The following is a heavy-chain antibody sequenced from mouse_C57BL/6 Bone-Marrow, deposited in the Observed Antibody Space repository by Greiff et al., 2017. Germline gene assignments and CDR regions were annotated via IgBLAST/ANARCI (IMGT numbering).Heavy chain of an antibody. J-gene: IGHJ3*01. Sequence: VQLQQSGAELVKPGASVKLSCTASGFNIKDYYMHWVKQRTEQGLEWIGRIDPEDGETTYAPKFQGKATITADTSSNTAYLQLRSLTSEDTAVYYCARWDYDGAWFAYWGQGTLVTVSA. CDR3: ARWDYDGAWFAY. CDR1: GFNIKDYY. D-gene: IGHD2-4*01. V-gene: IGHV14-2*01. CDR2: IDPEDGET.